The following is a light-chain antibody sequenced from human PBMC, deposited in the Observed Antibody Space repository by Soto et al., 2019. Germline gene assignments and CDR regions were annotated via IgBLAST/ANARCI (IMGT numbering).Light chain of an antibody. CDR1: SSDVGSYNL. Sequence: QSALTQPASVSGSPGQSITISCTGTSSDVGSYNLVAWYQQHPGKAPKLMIYEGSKRPSGVSNRFSGSKSGNTASLTISGLQADDEADYYCCSSAGSSTWVFGGGTQLTVL. CDR3: CSSAGSSTWV. J-gene: IGLJ3*02. CDR2: EGS. V-gene: IGLV2-23*01.